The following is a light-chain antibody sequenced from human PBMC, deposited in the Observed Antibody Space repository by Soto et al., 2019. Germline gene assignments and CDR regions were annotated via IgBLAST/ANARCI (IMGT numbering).Light chain of an antibody. J-gene: IGLJ2*01. CDR3: GTWDGRLSAL. Sequence: QSVLTQPPSVSAAPGQKVTISCSGSSSNIGKNYVSWYQQLPGTAPKLLIYDNNKRPSGIPDRFSGSKSGTSATLAITGLQTGDEADYYCGTWDGRLSALFGGGTMLTVL. CDR1: SSNIGKNY. CDR2: DNN. V-gene: IGLV1-51*01.